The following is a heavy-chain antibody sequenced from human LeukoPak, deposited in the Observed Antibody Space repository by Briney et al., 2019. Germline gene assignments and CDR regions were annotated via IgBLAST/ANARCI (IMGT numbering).Heavy chain of an antibody. CDR1: GYIFISYG. CDR2: ISAYNGNT. Sequence: ASVKVSCKASGYIFISYGISWVRQAPGQGLEWMGWISAYNGNTKYAQKLQGRVTMTTDTSTNTDYMELRSLRSDDTAVYYCARDVRGIVGMDYFDYWGQGTLVTVSS. CDR3: ARDVRGIVGMDYFDY. V-gene: IGHV1-18*01. J-gene: IGHJ4*02. D-gene: IGHD3-22*01.